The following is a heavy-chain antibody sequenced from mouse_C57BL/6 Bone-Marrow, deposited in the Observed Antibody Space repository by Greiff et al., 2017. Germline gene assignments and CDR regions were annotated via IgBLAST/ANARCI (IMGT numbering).Heavy chain of an antibody. V-gene: IGHV1-54*01. CDR2: INPGSGGT. J-gene: IGHJ4*01. CDR3: ATSYYSNYVGAMDY. CDR1: GYAFTNYL. Sequence: VQLQQSGAELVRPGTSVKVSCKASGYAFTNYLIEWVKQRPGQGLEWIGVINPGSGGTNYNEKFKGKETLTADKSSSTAYMQLSSLTSEDSAVYFCATSYYSNYVGAMDYWGQGTSVTVSS. D-gene: IGHD2-5*01.